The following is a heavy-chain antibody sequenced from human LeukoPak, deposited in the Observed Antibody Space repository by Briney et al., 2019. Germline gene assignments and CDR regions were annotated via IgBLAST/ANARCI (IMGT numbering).Heavy chain of an antibody. CDR3: ARVGFILWFGEPYYFDY. CDR2: ISAYNGNT. J-gene: IGHJ4*02. D-gene: IGHD3-10*01. Sequence: GASVKVSCKASGYTFTSYDISWVRQAPGQGLEWMGWISAYNGNTNYAQKLQGRVTMTTDTSTSTAYMELRSLRSDDTAVYYCARVGFILWFGEPYYFDYWGQGTLVTVSS. CDR1: GYTFTSYD. V-gene: IGHV1-18*01.